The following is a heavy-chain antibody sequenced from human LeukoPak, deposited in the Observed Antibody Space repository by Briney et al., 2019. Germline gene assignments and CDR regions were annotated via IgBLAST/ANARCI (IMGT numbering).Heavy chain of an antibody. D-gene: IGHD1-1*01. J-gene: IGHJ4*02. CDR1: GYTFTGYY. CDR3: ARDPGRHNARGLLDY. V-gene: IGHV1-8*03. Sequence: ASVKVSCKASGYTFTGYYMHWVRQATGQGLEWMGWMNPNSGNTGYAQKFQGRVTITRNTSISTAYMELSSLRSEDTAVYYCARDPGRHNARGLLDYWGQGTLVTVSS. CDR2: MNPNSGNT.